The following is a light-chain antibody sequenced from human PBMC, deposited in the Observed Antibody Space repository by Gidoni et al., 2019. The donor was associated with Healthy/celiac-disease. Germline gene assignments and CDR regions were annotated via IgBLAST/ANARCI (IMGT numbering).Light chain of an antibody. CDR2: DAS. V-gene: IGKV3-11*01. Sequence: ELVLTQSPATLSLSPGERATLSCRASQRVSSYLAWYQQKPGQAPRLLIYDASNRATGIPARFSGSGSGTDFTLTISSLEPEDFAVYYCQQRSNWPPFTFXPXTKVDIK. CDR1: QRVSSY. CDR3: QQRSNWPPFT. J-gene: IGKJ3*01.